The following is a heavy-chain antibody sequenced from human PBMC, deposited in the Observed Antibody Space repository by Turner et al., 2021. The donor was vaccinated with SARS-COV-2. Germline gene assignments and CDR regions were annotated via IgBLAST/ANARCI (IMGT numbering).Heavy chain of an antibody. CDR3: ARPKFPYYYYGMDV. V-gene: IGHV3-11*06. Sequence: QVQLVESGRGLVKPGGSLRLSSAASGFTFSDYFMSWIRQAPGKGLEWVSYISSSNIYTNYADSVKGRFTISSDNDKNSLYLQMKRLRAEDTAVYYCARPKFPYYYYGMDVWGQGTTVTVSS. J-gene: IGHJ6*02. D-gene: IGHD2-21*01. CDR2: ISSSNIYT. CDR1: GFTFSDYF.